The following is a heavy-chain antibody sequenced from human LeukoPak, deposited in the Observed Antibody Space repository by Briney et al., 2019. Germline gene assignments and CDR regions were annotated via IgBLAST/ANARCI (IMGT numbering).Heavy chain of an antibody. J-gene: IGHJ4*02. Sequence: GGSLRLSCAASGFTFSSYSMNWVRQAPGKGLGWVSSISSSSSYIYYADSVRGRFTISRDNAKNSLYLQMNSLRAEDTAVYYCATLLTGQEATGQWGPGTLVTVSS. V-gene: IGHV3-21*01. CDR1: GFTFSSYS. CDR2: ISSSSSYI. D-gene: IGHD3-9*01. CDR3: ATLLTGQEATGQ.